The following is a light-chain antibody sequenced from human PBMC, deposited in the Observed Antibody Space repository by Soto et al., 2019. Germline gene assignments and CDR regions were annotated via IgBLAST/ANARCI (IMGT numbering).Light chain of an antibody. J-gene: IGKJ5*01. Sequence: DTHLAESASFRAPSXGNKVSITCXASQGISSYLAWYQQKPGRAPRLLIYAASTLQSGVPSRFTGSGSGTEFTLTITGLQPEDFATYYCQHSYNMPIAFGQGTRLENK. CDR1: QGISSY. CDR3: QHSYNMPIA. CDR2: AAS. V-gene: IGKV1-9*01.